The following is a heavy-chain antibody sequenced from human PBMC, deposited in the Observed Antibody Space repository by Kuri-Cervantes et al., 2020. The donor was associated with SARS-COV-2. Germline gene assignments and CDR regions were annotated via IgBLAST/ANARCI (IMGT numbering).Heavy chain of an antibody. CDR3: ARPYGDDLNWYFDL. V-gene: IGHV4-38-2*02. J-gene: IGHJ2*01. D-gene: IGHD4-17*01. Sequence: GSLRLSCTVSGYSISSGYYWGWIRQPPGKGLEWIGSIYYSGSTYYNPSLKSRVTISVDTSKNQFSLKLSSVTAADTAVYYCARPYGDDLNWYFDLWGRGTLVTVSS. CDR1: GYSISSGYY. CDR2: IYYSGST.